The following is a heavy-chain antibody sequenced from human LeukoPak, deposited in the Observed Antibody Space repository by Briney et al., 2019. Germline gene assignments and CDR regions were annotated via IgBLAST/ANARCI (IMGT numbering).Heavy chain of an antibody. V-gene: IGHV4-4*07. CDR3: ARESIAARPYYFDY. Sequence: SETLSLTCTVSGGSISSYYWSWIRQPAVKGLEWIGRIYTSGSTNYNPSLKSRVTMSVDTSKNQFSLKLSSVTAADTAVYYCARESIAARPYYFDYWGQGTLVTVSS. J-gene: IGHJ4*02. CDR2: IYTSGST. CDR1: GGSISSYY. D-gene: IGHD6-6*01.